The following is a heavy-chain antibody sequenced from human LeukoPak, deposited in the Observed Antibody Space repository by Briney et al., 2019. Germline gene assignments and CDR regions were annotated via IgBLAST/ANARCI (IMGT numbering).Heavy chain of an antibody. D-gene: IGHD3-10*01. V-gene: IGHV4-30-2*01. CDR1: GGSISSGGYY. CDR2: IYHSGST. J-gene: IGHJ3*02. Sequence: PSETLSLTCTVSGGSISSGGYYWSWIRQPPGKGLEWIGYIYHSGSTYYNPSLKSRVTISVDRSKNQFSLKLSSVTAADTAVYYCARGGDGWLSAAFDIWGQGTMVTVSS. CDR3: ARGGDGWLSAAFDI.